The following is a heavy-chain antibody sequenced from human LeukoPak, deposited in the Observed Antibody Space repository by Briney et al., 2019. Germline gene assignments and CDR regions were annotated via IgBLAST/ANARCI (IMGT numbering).Heavy chain of an antibody. V-gene: IGHV3-30-3*02. D-gene: IGHD6-19*01. CDR3: AKSLTEYSSGWYDY. CDR2: ISYDGRNE. J-gene: IGHJ4*02. CDR1: GFTFSNYN. Sequence: GGSLRLSCSASGFTFSNYNVHWVRRAPGKGLEWVAVISYDGRNEYYADSVKGRFAISRDNSKNTLHLQMSILRVEDTAVYYCAKSLTEYSSGWYDYWGQGTLVTVSS.